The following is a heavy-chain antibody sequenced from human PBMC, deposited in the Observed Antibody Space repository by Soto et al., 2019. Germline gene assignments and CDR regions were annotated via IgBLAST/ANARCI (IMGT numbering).Heavy chain of an antibody. CDR2: INAGNGNT. Sequence: ASVKVSCKASGYTFTSYAMHWVRQAPGQRLEWMGWINAGNGNTKYSQKFQGRVTITRDTSASTAYMELSSLRSEDTAVYYCAVMPPWIQLWYDAFDIWGQGTMVTVSS. J-gene: IGHJ3*02. V-gene: IGHV1-3*01. D-gene: IGHD5-18*01. CDR3: AVMPPWIQLWYDAFDI. CDR1: GYTFTSYA.